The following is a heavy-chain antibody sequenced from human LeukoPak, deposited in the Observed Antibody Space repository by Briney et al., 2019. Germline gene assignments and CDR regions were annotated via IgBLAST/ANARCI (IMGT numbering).Heavy chain of an antibody. Sequence: PGGSLRLSCVVSGFSFGSYPMSWVRQAPGKGLEWVSVISETGDVTHYADSMKGRFTISRDNIKNTLNLQMNSLRAEDTAIYYCARDSSHYLGSSDYRGQGTLVTVPS. V-gene: IGHV3-23*01. CDR1: GFSFGSYP. J-gene: IGHJ4*02. D-gene: IGHD6-6*01. CDR2: ISETGDVT. CDR3: ARDSSHYLGSSDY.